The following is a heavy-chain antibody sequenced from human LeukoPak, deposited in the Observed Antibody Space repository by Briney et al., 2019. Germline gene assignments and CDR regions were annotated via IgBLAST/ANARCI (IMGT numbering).Heavy chain of an antibody. V-gene: IGHV4-59*01. D-gene: IGHD5-12*01. CDR2: IHYSGST. CDR1: GGSISSYY. Sequence: SETLSLTCTVSGGSISSYYWNWIRQPPGKGLEWIGYIHYSGSTNYIPSLKSRVTISVDTSKNQFSLKLSSVTVADTAVYYCARDSYSGRAHFDSWGQGTLVTVSS. J-gene: IGHJ4*02. CDR3: ARDSYSGRAHFDS.